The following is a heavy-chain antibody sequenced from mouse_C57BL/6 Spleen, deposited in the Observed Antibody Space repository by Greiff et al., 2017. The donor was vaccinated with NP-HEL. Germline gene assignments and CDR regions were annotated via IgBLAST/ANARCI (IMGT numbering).Heavy chain of an antibody. CDR3: ARYVRYGNPYAMDY. J-gene: IGHJ4*01. CDR2: IDPSDSET. D-gene: IGHD2-1*01. CDR1: GYTFTSYW. Sequence: QVQLQQPGAELVRPGSSVKLSCKASGYTFTSYWMHWVKQRPIQGLEWIGNIDPSDSETHYNQKFKDKATLTVDKSSSTAYMQLSSRTSEDSAVYDCARYVRYGNPYAMDYWGQGTSVTVSS. V-gene: IGHV1-52*01.